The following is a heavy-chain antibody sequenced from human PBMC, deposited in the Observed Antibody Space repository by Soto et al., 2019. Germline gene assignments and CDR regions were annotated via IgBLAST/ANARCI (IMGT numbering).Heavy chain of an antibody. CDR2: ISYDGSNK. CDR3: AKSDGYFDWLLLLGEHNWFDP. V-gene: IGHV3-30*18. CDR1: GFTFSSYG. Sequence: GSQRLSCAASGFTFSSYGMHWVRQAPGKGLEWVAVISYDGSNKYYADSVKGRFTISRDNSKNTLYLQMNSLRAEDTAVYYCAKSDGYFDWLLLLGEHNWFDPWGQGTLVTVSS. J-gene: IGHJ5*02. D-gene: IGHD3-9*01.